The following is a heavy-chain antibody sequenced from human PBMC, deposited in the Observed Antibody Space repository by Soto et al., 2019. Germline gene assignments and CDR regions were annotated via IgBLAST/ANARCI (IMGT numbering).Heavy chain of an antibody. Sequence: QVQLVESGGGVVQPGRSLRLSCAASGFTFSSYGMHWVRQAPGKGLEWVAVISYDGSNKYYADSVKGRFTISRDNSKNTLYLQMNSLRAEDTAVYYCAKDREQQLTGTYYGMDVWGQGTTVTVSS. CDR2: ISYDGSNK. V-gene: IGHV3-30*18. D-gene: IGHD6-13*01. CDR1: GFTFSSYG. J-gene: IGHJ6*02. CDR3: AKDREQQLTGTYYGMDV.